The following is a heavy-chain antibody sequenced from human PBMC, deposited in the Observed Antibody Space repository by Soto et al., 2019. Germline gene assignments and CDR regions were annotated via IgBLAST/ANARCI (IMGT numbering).Heavy chain of an antibody. CDR1: GGTFSSYA. Sequence: GASVKVSCKASGGTFSSYAISWVRQAPGQGLEWMGGIIPIFGTANYAQKFQGRVTITADKSTSTAYMELSSLRSEDTAVYYCARVTTVVTLPGGGAFDIWGQGTMVTVSS. D-gene: IGHD4-17*01. CDR2: IIPIFGTA. V-gene: IGHV1-69*06. J-gene: IGHJ3*02. CDR3: ARVTTVVTLPGGGAFDI.